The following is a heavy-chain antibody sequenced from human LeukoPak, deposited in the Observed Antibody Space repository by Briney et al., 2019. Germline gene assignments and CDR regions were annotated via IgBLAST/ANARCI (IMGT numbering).Heavy chain of an antibody. CDR3: ARPHSSGWYGGFDI. J-gene: IGHJ3*02. CDR2: FFTSGST. CDR1: GGSLNSYS. V-gene: IGHV4-4*07. Sequence: PSETLSLTCTVSGGSLNSYSWGWFRQPAGKGLEWIGHFFTSGSTKYNPSLKSRLSMPVDTSQNQFSLRLTSVTAADTAVYYCARPHSSGWYGGFDIWGQGTVVTVSS. D-gene: IGHD6-19*01.